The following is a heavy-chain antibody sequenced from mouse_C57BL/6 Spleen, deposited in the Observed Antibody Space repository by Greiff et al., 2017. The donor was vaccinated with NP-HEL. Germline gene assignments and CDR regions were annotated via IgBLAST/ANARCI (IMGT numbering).Heavy chain of an antibody. Sequence: QVQLQQPGAELVRPGSSVKLSCKASGYTFPSYWMHWVKQRPIQGLEWIGNIDPSDSETHYNQKFKDKATLTVDKSSSTAYMQLSSLTSEDSAVYYCALITTVVATDYFDYWGQGTTLTVSS. CDR3: ALITTVVATDYFDY. V-gene: IGHV1-52*01. J-gene: IGHJ2*01. CDR2: IDPSDSET. D-gene: IGHD1-1*01. CDR1: GYTFPSYW.